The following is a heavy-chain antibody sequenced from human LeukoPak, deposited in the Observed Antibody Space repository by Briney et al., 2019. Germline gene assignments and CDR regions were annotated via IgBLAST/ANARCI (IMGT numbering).Heavy chain of an antibody. CDR3: ARVKEIFGSGSYLGGY. V-gene: IGHV1-18*01. Sequence: ASVKVSCKASGYTFNIYYIIWVRQAPGQGLEWMGWISAYNGKTNYAQKLQGRVTMTTDTSTTTAYIELRSLRSDDTAVYYCARVKEIFGSGSYLGGYWGQGTLVTVSS. D-gene: IGHD3-10*01. CDR1: GYTFNIYY. J-gene: IGHJ4*02. CDR2: ISAYNGKT.